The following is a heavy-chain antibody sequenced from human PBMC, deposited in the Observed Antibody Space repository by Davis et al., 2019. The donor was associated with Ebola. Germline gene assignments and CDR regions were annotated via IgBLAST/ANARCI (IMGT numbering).Heavy chain of an antibody. CDR3: AEGGTNNFLGAN. J-gene: IGHJ4*02. V-gene: IGHV3-23*01. CDR1: GFTFSNYA. D-gene: IGHD2-8*01. Sequence: PGGSLRLSCAASGFTFSNYAMSWVRQAPGEGLEWVSGISASGADIEYADSVKGRFSISRDNSKNTLYLQMDSLRAEDTAVFYCAEGGTNNFLGANWGQGTLVTVSS. CDR2: ISASGADI.